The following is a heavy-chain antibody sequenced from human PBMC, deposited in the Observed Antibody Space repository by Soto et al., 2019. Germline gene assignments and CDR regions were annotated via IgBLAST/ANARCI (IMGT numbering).Heavy chain of an antibody. J-gene: IGHJ5*02. Sequence: SETLSLTCTVSGGSINNNYYYWGWVRQPPGKGLEWIASIYYSGSTNYNPSLKSRVTISVDTSKNQFSLKLSSVTAADTAVYYCARAKAPLYSSSWYWFDPWGQGTLVTVSS. V-gene: IGHV4-39*07. D-gene: IGHD6-13*01. CDR3: ARAKAPLYSSSWYWFDP. CDR2: IYYSGST. CDR1: GGSINNNYYY.